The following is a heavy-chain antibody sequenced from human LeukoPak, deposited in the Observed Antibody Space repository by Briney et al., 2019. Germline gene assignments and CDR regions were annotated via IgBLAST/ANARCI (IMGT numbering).Heavy chain of an antibody. J-gene: IGHJ6*03. V-gene: IGHV4-30-4*01. CDR2: IYYSGST. CDR1: GGSISSGDYY. CDR3: ARQDYGGNSFYYYYYMDV. D-gene: IGHD4-23*01. Sequence: SETLSLTCTVSGGSISSGDYYWSWIRQPPGKGLEWIGYIYYSGSTYYNPSLKSRVTISVDTSKNQFSLKLSSVTAADTAVYYCARQDYGGNSFYYYYYMDVWGKGTTVTVSS.